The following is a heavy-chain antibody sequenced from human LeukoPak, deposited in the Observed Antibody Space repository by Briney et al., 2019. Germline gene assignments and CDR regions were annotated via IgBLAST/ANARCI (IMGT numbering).Heavy chain of an antibody. CDR1: GFRFSSYA. CDR3: AKDPSVDSPYYGDYEPHFDY. Sequence: PGGSLRLSCAASGFRFSSYAMSWVRQAPGKGLEWVSAISGSGGSTYYADSVKGRFTISRDNSKNTLYLQMNSLRAEDTAVYYCAKDPSVDSPYYGDYEPHFDYWGQGTLVTVSS. D-gene: IGHD4-17*01. J-gene: IGHJ4*02. V-gene: IGHV3-23*01. CDR2: ISGSGGST.